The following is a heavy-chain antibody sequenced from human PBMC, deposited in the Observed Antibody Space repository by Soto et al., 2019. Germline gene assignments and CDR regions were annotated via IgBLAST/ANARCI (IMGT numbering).Heavy chain of an antibody. Sequence: QITLKESGPSLVKPTQTLTLTCTFSGFSLSTGGVGVGWIRQPPGKALEWLALIFWDDDKRYSPPLRSRLTVTKDTSKNQVVLTMTNMDPVDTATYYCAHSRCGGDCLQSYSSHYYYGMDVLGQGTTVTV. CDR3: AHSRCGGDCLQSYSSHYYYGMDV. CDR2: IFWDDDK. CDR1: GFSLSTGGVG. J-gene: IGHJ6*02. D-gene: IGHD2-21*02. V-gene: IGHV2-5*02.